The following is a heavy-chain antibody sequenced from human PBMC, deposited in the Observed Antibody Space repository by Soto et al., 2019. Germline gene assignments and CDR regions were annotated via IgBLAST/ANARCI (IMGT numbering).Heavy chain of an antibody. Sequence: GESLKISCKGSGYSFTSYWIGWVSQMPGKGLEWMGIIYPGDSDTRYSPSFQGQVTISADKSISTAYLQWSSLKASDTAMYYCARPSGYCSGGSCYPAFDYWGQGTLVTVSS. CDR2: IYPGDSDT. CDR1: GYSFTSYW. J-gene: IGHJ4*02. CDR3: ARPSGYCSGGSCYPAFDY. D-gene: IGHD2-15*01. V-gene: IGHV5-51*01.